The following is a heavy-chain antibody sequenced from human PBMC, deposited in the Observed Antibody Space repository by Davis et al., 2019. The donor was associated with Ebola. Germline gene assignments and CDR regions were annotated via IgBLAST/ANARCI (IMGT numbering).Heavy chain of an antibody. CDR1: GFTFSSYS. CDR2: ISSSSSYI. CDR3: ARVELADDYVWGSYRYIDGSDGAFDI. Sequence: PGGSLRLSCAASGFTFSSYSMNWVRQAPGKGLEWVSSISSSSSYIYYADSVKGRFTISRDNAKNSLYLRVNSLRAEDTAVYYCARVELADDYVWGSYRYIDGSDGAFDIWGQGTMVTVSS. V-gene: IGHV3-21*01. J-gene: IGHJ3*02. D-gene: IGHD3-16*02.